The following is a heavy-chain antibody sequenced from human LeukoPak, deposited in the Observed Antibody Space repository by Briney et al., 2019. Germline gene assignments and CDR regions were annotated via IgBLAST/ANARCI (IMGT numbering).Heavy chain of an antibody. Sequence: GGSLRLSRAASEFTFSTYWMTWVRQAPGKGLEWVADIKQDGSEKYYVGSVKGRFTISGDNAKNSLYLQMNSLRAEDTAVYYCAELGITMIGGVWGKGTTVTISS. CDR2: IKQDGSEK. V-gene: IGHV3-7*01. D-gene: IGHD3-10*02. J-gene: IGHJ6*04. CDR3: AELGITMIGGV. CDR1: EFTFSTYW.